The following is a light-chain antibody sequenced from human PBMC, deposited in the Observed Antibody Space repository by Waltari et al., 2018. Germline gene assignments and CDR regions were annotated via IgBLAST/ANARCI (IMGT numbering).Light chain of an antibody. Sequence: TQPPSVSGSPGQSVTISCTGTSNDVGSYNRVSWYQQPPGTAPKLMIYEFSNRPSGVPDRFSGSKSGNTASLTISGLQPEDEADYYCNSFTTSTTWVFGGG. V-gene: IGLV2-18*02. CDR2: EFS. J-gene: IGLJ3*02. CDR3: NSFTTSTTWV. CDR1: SNDVGSYNR.